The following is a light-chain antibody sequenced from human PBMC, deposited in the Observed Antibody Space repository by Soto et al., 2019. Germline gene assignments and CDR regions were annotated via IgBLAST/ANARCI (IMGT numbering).Light chain of an antibody. CDR1: QSISSW. CDR2: AAS. CDR3: QQSHSIPRT. J-gene: IGKJ1*01. Sequence: DIRMTQSPSTLSASVGDRVTITCRASQSISSWLAWYQQKPGKAPKLLIYAASSLHSGVPSRFSGSGAGTDFTLTISSLQPEDFATYYCQQSHSIPRTFGQGTKVDIK. V-gene: IGKV1-39*01.